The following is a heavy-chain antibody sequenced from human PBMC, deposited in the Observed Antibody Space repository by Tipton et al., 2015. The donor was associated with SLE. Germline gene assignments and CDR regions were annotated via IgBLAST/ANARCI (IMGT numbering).Heavy chain of an antibody. CDR2: ISKSGRT. V-gene: IGHV4-31*03. J-gene: IGHJ6*03. CDR3: VRDGATPYEHVWGRPPDYYMDV. D-gene: IGHD3-16*01. Sequence: TLSLTCTVSGFSVSNGDYYWTWIRQLPGKGLEWIGYISKSGRTHYNPSLQSRLTMSLDTSKNQFSLKMTSMTAADTALYFCVRDGATPYEHVWGRPPDYYMDVWGKGSTVTVSS. CDR1: GFSVSNGDYY.